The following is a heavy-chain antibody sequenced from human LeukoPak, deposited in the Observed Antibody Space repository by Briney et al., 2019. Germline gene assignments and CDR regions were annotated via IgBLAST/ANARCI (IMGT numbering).Heavy chain of an antibody. CDR2: ISGSGSTT. Sequence: GGSLRLSCAASGFIFSSYAMSWVRQAPGKGLEWVSAISGSGSTTYYADSVKGRFTVSRDNSKNTLYLQVSGLRAEDTALYYCAKTSGYYSDWGQGTLVTVSS. J-gene: IGHJ4*02. D-gene: IGHD6-19*01. CDR1: GFIFSSYA. V-gene: IGHV3-23*01. CDR3: AKTSGYYSD.